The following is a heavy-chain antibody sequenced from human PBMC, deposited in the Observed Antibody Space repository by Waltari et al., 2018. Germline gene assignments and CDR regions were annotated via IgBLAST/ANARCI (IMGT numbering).Heavy chain of an antibody. D-gene: IGHD5-12*01. V-gene: IGHV4-4*02. CDR2: IYHSGVT. J-gene: IGHJ4*02. CDR3: GGGGGEWLRFLDY. Sequence: QVQLQESGPGLVKPSGTLSLTCAVSGGSISSSNWWSWVRQPPGKGLEWIGEIYHSGVTNYKPSCKRRVIISVTKCKNWFSLKLGSVTAADTGGDEWGGGGGEWLRFLDYWGQGTLVTVSS. CDR1: GGSISSSNW.